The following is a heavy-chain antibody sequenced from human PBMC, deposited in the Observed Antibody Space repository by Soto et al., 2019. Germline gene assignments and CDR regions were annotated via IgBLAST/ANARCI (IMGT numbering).Heavy chain of an antibody. V-gene: IGHV1-69*12. J-gene: IGHJ4*02. CDR2: IIPIFGTA. CDR3: ARGGDGYFEY. Sequence: QVQLVQSGAEVKKPGSSVKVSCKASGGTFSSYAISWVRQAPGQGLEWMGGIIPIFGTANYAQKLQGRVTITADESTRSADMGLSILRSEDRAVYYCARGGDGYFEYWGQGTLVTVSS. D-gene: IGHD3-10*01. CDR1: GGTFSSYA.